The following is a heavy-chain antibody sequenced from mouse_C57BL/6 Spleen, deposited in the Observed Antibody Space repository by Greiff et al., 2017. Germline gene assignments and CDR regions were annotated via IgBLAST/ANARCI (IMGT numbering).Heavy chain of an antibody. J-gene: IGHJ4*01. CDR2: ISYDGSN. Sequence: DVQLQESGPGLVKPSQSLSLTCSVTGYSITSGYYWNWILQFPGNKLEWMGYISYDGSNKYNPSLKNRNSITRDTSKNQFFLKLNSVTTEDTATYYCARANSYYAMDYWGQGTSVTVSS. CDR3: ARANSYYAMDY. CDR1: GYSITSGYY. D-gene: IGHD4-1*01. V-gene: IGHV3-6*01.